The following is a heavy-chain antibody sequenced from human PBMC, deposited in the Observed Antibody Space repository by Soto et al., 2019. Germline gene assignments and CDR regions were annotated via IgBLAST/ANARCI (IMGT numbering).Heavy chain of an antibody. D-gene: IGHD3-22*01. J-gene: IGHJ4*02. Sequence: ASVKVSCKASGYTFTGYYMHWVRQAPGQGLEWMGWFNPNSGGTNYAQKFQGWVTMTRDTSISTAYMELSRLRSDDTAVYYCARSTSHDSSGYLGFDYWGPGNLVTVSS. CDR3: ARSTSHDSSGYLGFDY. CDR1: GYTFTGYY. V-gene: IGHV1-2*04. CDR2: FNPNSGGT.